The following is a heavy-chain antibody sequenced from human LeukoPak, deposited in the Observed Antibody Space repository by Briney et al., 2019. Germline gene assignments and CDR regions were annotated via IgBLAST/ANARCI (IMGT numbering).Heavy chain of an antibody. Sequence: PGGSLRLSCAASGFTFSSYAMHWVRQAPGKGLEWVAVISYDGSNKYYADSVKGRFTISRDNAKNSLYLQMNSLRTEDMAFYYCAKDMGSMGGTALDHWGQGTLVTVSS. D-gene: IGHD1-26*01. CDR2: ISYDGSNK. CDR1: GFTFSSYA. V-gene: IGHV3-30-3*01. J-gene: IGHJ4*02. CDR3: AKDMGSMGGTALDH.